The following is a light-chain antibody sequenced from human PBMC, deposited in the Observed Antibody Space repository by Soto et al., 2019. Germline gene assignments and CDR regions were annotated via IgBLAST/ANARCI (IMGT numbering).Light chain of an antibody. CDR3: QHYNSYSEA. V-gene: IGKV1-5*01. Sequence: IKMNQSPSTLSAYVGDRVTITCRASQSISSWLAWYQQKPGKAPKLLIYDASSLESGVPSRFSGSGSGTEFTLTISSLQPDDFATYYCQHYNSYSEAFGHGTKVDIK. CDR2: DAS. CDR1: QSISSW. J-gene: IGKJ1*01.